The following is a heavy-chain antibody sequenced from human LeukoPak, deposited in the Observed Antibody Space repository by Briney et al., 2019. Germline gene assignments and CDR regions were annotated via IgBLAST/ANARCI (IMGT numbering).Heavy chain of an antibody. CDR2: ISAYNANT. CDR3: ASIDSGRCEFDY. V-gene: IGHV1-18*01. D-gene: IGHD1-26*01. Sequence: ASVKVSCKASGYTFTSYGISWVRQAPGQGLEWMGWISAYNANTNYAQKLPGRVNMTTDTSKSTVYVELRSLRSDDTAVYYCASIDSGRCEFDYWGQGTLVTVSS. CDR1: GYTFTSYG. J-gene: IGHJ4*02.